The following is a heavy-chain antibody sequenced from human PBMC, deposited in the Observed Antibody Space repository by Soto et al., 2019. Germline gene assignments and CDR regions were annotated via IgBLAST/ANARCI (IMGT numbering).Heavy chain of an antibody. CDR2: ISPSGDVT. CDR1: GFFFTDYF. Sequence: QVQLAESGGGLGKSGGSLTLSCSTSGFFFTDYFMSWIRQAPGKGLEWVSYISPSGDVTHYADSVKGRFTISRDNTKNSLFLQMSSLRDDDTAVYYCARQLERRVGAARHLGQGTRVSVSS. V-gene: IGHV3-11*01. CDR3: ARQLERRVGAARH. J-gene: IGHJ4*02. D-gene: IGHD1-26*01.